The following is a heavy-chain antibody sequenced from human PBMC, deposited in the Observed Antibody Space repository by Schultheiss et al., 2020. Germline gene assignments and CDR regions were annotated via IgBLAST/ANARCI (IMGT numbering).Heavy chain of an antibody. J-gene: IGHJ4*02. D-gene: IGHD3-22*01. CDR3: AREEGYDSSTTSLDW. V-gene: IGHV3-33*01. Sequence: GESLKISCAASGFTFSSYGMHWVRQAPGKGLEWVAVIWYDGSNKYYADSVKGRFTISRDNSKNTLYLQMNSLRAEDTALYYCAREEGYDSSTTSLDWWGQGTLVTVSS. CDR1: GFTFSSYG. CDR2: IWYDGSNK.